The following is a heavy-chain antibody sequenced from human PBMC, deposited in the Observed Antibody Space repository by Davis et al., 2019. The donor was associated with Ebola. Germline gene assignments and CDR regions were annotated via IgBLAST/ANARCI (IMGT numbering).Heavy chain of an antibody. Sequence: SETLSLTCTVSGDSISSGSYYWSWIRQPPGKGLEWIAEINHSGSTEYNPSLKTRVTISIDTSKSQFSLMLSPVTAADTAVYYCARGLGGDLWSDYYNVNQYYMDVWGKGTTVTVSS. V-gene: IGHV4-39*07. CDR1: GDSISSGSYY. CDR2: INHSGST. D-gene: IGHD3-3*01. CDR3: ARGLGGDLWSDYYNVNQYYMDV. J-gene: IGHJ6*03.